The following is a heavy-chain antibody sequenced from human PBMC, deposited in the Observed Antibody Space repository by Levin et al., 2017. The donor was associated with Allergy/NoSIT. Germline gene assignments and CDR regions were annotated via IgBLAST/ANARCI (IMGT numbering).Heavy chain of an antibody. CDR2: ISYDGSDK. Sequence: LSLTCAASGFSFRSFGMHWVRQAPGKGLEWVAVISYDGSDKYYADSVKGRFTISRDNTKNTLYLQMNSLRSEDAAVYYCAKDVVFGTSSWSLDFWGQGTLVTVPS. J-gene: IGHJ4*02. V-gene: IGHV3-30*18. CDR3: AKDVVFGTSSWSLDF. D-gene: IGHD6-13*01. CDR1: GFSFRSFG.